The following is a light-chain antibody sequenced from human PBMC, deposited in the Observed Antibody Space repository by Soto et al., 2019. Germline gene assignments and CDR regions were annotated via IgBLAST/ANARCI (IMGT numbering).Light chain of an antibody. Sequence: QSVLTQPPSASGTPGQRVTISCSGSSSNIGSNYVYWYQQLPGTAPKLLIYRNNQRPSGVPDRFSGSKSGTSASLAISGLRSEDEADYYCAAWDDSLRVFGTGTKVTV. J-gene: IGLJ1*01. CDR2: RNN. CDR1: SSNIGSNY. CDR3: AAWDDSLRV. V-gene: IGLV1-47*01.